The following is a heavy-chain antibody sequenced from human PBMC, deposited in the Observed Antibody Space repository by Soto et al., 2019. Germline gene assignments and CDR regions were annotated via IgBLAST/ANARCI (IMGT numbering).Heavy chain of an antibody. V-gene: IGHV3-30*03. J-gene: IGHJ6*02. CDR1: GFTFNSHG. CDR3: ARGAEYQLLSRDYFYGMDV. CDR2: ISYEGSNN. D-gene: IGHD2-2*01. Sequence: LRLSCGASGFTFNSHGMHWVRQAPGKGLEWVAVISYEGSNNFYAESVKGRFTISRDNSKNTLYLQMNSLRREDTAVYYCARGAEYQLLSRDYFYGMDVWGQGTTVTVSS.